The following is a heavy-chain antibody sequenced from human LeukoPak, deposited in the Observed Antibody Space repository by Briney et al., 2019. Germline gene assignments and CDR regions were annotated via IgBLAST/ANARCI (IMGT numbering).Heavy chain of an antibody. J-gene: IGHJ4*02. CDR1: GFTFSSYA. CDR2: IKQDGSEK. CDR3: ARVGQYYGFWSGYYFLDDY. V-gene: IGHV3-7*01. Sequence: HAGGSLRLSCAASGFTFSSYAMSWVRQAPGKGLEWVANIKQDGSEKYYVDSVKGRFTISRDNAKNSLYLQMNSLRAEDTAVYYCARVGQYYGFWSGYYFLDDYWGQGTLVTVSS. D-gene: IGHD3-3*01.